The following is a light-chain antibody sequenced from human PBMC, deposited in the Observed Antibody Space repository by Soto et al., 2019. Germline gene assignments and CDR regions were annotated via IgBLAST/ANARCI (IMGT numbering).Light chain of an antibody. CDR3: QQYDKLPFS. J-gene: IGKJ4*01. CDR1: QDVSNY. Sequence: DIQMSQSPSSLSASVGDRVTLTCQASQDVSNYLNWYQHKPGKHPKLLIYDASNLATGVPSRFSGSKSGTAFTFTITSLQPEDIATYYCQQYDKLPFSFGGGTKVEIK. CDR2: DAS. V-gene: IGKV1-33*01.